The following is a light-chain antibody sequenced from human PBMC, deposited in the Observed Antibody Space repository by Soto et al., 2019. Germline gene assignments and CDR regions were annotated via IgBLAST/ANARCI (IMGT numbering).Light chain of an antibody. CDR2: DAS. J-gene: IGLJ2*01. CDR1: SSDVGGYNY. CDR3: SSYTNSNTYVV. V-gene: IGLV2-14*03. Sequence: SALTQPASVSGSPGQSITISCTGTSSDVGGYNYVSWYQQHPGKVPKLMIYDASNRPLGISNRFSGSKSGNTASLTISGLQAEDEADYYCSSYTNSNTYVVFGGGTKLTVL.